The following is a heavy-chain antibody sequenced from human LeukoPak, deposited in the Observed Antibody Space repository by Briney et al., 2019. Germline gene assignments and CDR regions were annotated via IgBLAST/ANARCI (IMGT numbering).Heavy chain of an antibody. V-gene: IGHV3-74*01. Sequence: GGSLRVFCVASGFTFSNHWMHWVRQAPGKGLVWVSRINNDGSSTTYADSVKGRFTISRDNAKNSVYLQMHSLRADDTAVYYCARDRSLGPPGGFDYWGQGTLVTVSS. CDR2: INNDGSST. J-gene: IGHJ4*02. D-gene: IGHD3-16*01. CDR1: GFTFSNHW. CDR3: ARDRSLGPPGGFDY.